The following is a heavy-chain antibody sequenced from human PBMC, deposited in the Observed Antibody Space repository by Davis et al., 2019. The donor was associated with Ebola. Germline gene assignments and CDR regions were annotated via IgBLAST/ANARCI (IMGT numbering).Heavy chain of an antibody. CDR3: ARGGIVVVPAADGYYYGMDV. J-gene: IGHJ6*04. CDR1: GYTFTGYY. CDR2: INPNSGGT. D-gene: IGHD2-2*01. V-gene: IGHV1-2*06. Sequence: ASVKVSCKASGYTFTGYYMHWVRQAPGQGLEWMGRINPNSGGTNYAQKFQGRVTMTRDTSISTAYMELSRLRSDDTAVYYCARGGIVVVPAADGYYYGMDVWGKGTTVTVSS.